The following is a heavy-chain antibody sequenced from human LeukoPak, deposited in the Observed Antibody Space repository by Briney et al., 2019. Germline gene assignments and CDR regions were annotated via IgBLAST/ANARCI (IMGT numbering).Heavy chain of an antibody. D-gene: IGHD3-3*01. V-gene: IGHV3-7*03. Sequence: GGSLRLSCAASGFTFSTYWMSWVRQAPGKGLGWVANIKEDGSEKNYVDSVKGRFTISRDNVKNSLYLQMNSLRAEDTAVYYCARGSTYYDFWSGYHDAFDIWGQGTMVTVSS. CDR2: IKEDGSEK. J-gene: IGHJ3*02. CDR1: GFTFSTYW. CDR3: ARGSTYYDFWSGYHDAFDI.